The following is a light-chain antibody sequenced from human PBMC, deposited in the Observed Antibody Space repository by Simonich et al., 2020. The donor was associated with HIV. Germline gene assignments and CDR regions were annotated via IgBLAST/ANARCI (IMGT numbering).Light chain of an antibody. CDR1: SSDVGGYNY. J-gene: IGLJ2*01. V-gene: IGLV2-14*01. Sequence: QSALPQPASVSGSPGQSITISCTGTSSDVGGYNYVSWYQQHPGKAPKLMVYDVSKRPSGVSNRFSGSKSGNTASLTISGLQAEDEADYYCNSFTSTITFMVFGGGTKLTVL. CDR2: DVS. CDR3: NSFTSTITFMV.